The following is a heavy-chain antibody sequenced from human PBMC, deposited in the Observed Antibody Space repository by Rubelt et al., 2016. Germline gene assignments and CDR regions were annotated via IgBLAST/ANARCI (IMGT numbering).Heavy chain of an antibody. D-gene: IGHD6-13*01. V-gene: IGHV3-23*04. Sequence: EVQLVDSGGGLVQPGGSLRLSCVASGFTFDSGAMSWVRQAPGKGLEWVSCIMYHGSSTYYADSVKGRFTISRDNSKNILYLQMNSLRAEDTAVYFCAKGGLSYSTALDSWGQGTLVTVSS. CDR2: IMYHGSST. CDR1: GFTFDSGA. J-gene: IGHJ5*01. CDR3: AKGGLSYSTALDS.